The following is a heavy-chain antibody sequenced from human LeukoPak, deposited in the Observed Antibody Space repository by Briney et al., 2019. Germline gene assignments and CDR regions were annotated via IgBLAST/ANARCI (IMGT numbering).Heavy chain of an antibody. D-gene: IGHD3-10*01. CDR2: FDPEDGET. CDR1: GYTLTELS. Sequence: ASVKVSCKVSGYTLTELSMHWVRQAPGKGLEWMGGFDPEDGETIYAQKFQGGVTMTEDTSTDTAYMELSSLRSEDTAVYYCATGSGSGSYYNWDAFDIWGQGTMVTVSS. J-gene: IGHJ3*02. CDR3: ATGSGSGSYYNWDAFDI. V-gene: IGHV1-24*01.